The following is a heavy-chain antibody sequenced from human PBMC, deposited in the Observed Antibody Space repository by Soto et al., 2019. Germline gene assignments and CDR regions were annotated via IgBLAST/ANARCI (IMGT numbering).Heavy chain of an antibody. CDR3: AREVDYGENWFDP. CDR1: NASISRYY. Sequence: PTETLSHTSTVFNASISRYYWSCFQQRPGKGLEWIGYIYYSGSTKYNPSLKSRVTISVDTSKNQFSLKLSSVTAADTAVYYCAREVDYGENWFDPWGQGTLVTVSS. V-gene: IGHV4-59*01. CDR2: IYYSGST. J-gene: IGHJ5*02. D-gene: IGHD4-17*01.